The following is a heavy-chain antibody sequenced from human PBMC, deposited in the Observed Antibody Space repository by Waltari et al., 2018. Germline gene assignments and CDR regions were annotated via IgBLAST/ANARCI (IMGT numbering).Heavy chain of an antibody. D-gene: IGHD1-26*01. CDR2: ISSGGVTI. J-gene: IGHJ4*02. V-gene: IGHV3-48*01. Sequence: EVQVVESGGDLMQPGGSLRLSCAASGFTFSKYNMNWVRQAPGKGLEWVSYISSGGVTIYYADSVKGRFTISRDNSKNTLYLQMNSLRAEDTAVYYCASSGSYFHFDYWGQGTLVTVSS. CDR1: GFTFSKYN. CDR3: ASSGSYFHFDY.